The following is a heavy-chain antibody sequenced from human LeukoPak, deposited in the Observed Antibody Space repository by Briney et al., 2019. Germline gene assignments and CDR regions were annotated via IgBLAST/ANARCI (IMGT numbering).Heavy chain of an antibody. CDR2: FYHSGNT. CDR3: ARGRYSRPPYKWFDP. J-gene: IGHJ5*02. CDR1: GYSISSNYY. V-gene: IGHV4-38-2*01. Sequence: SETLSLTCGVSGYSISSNYYWGWIRQLPGTGLEWIGSFYHSGNTYYNPSLKSRVTISVDTSKNQFSLKLNSVTAADTAVYYCARGRYSRPPYKWFDPWGQGTLVTVSS. D-gene: IGHD4-11*01.